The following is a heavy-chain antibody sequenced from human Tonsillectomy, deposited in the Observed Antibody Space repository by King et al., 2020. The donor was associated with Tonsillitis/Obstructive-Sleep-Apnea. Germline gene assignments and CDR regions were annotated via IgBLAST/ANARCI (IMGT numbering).Heavy chain of an antibody. J-gene: IGHJ6*03. CDR2: IYPGDSES. V-gene: IGHV5-51*01. CDR1: GYSFTSYW. Sequence: VQLVQSGAEVKKPGESLKISCKGSGYSFTSYWIGWVRQMPGKGLEWMGIIYPGDSESRYSPSFQGQVTISADKSISTAYLQWSSLKASDTAMYYCARHRGGNYDTYYYYMDVWGKGTTVTVSS. D-gene: IGHD4-23*01. CDR3: ARHRGGNYDTYYYYMDV.